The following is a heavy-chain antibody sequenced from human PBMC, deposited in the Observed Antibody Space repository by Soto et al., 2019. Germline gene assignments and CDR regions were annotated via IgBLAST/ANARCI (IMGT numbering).Heavy chain of an antibody. CDR3: ARVDTSMGATCVSY. D-gene: IGHD1-26*01. J-gene: IGHJ4*02. Sequence: SETLSLTCTVSGGSISSGGYYCSWIRQHPGKGLEWIGYIYYSGSTYYNPSLKSRVTISVDTSKNQFSLKLSSVTAADTAVYYCARVDTSMGATCVSYWGQGTLVTVSS. V-gene: IGHV4-31*03. CDR1: GGSISSGGYY. CDR2: IYYSGST.